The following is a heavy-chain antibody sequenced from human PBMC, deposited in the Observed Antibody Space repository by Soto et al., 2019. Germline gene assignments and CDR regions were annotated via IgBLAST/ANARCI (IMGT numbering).Heavy chain of an antibody. CDR2: VNAGTGNV. Sequence: ASVKVSCTASGYTFTTFAIHWVRQAPVQGLEGMGWVNAGTGNVQYSQNFQDRVTFTRDTSASTAYMELSSLGFEDTAVYYCAEHTSGYYYWGQGTPVIASS. V-gene: IGHV1-3*01. D-gene: IGHD3-22*01. CDR3: AEHTSGYYY. J-gene: IGHJ4*02. CDR1: GYTFTTFA.